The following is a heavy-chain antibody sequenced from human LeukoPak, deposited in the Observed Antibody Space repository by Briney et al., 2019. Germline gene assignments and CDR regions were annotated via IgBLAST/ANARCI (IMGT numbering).Heavy chain of an antibody. V-gene: IGHV3-23*01. CDR1: GFTFNTYA. CDR2: ISGSGGTT. CDR3: AKDLLRPAGAFDI. D-gene: IGHD1-14*01. Sequence: GGSLRLSCAASGFTFNTYAMSWVRQAPGEGLEWVSAISGSGGTTYYADSVKGRFTISRDNSKNTLYLLMNSLRADDTAVYYCAKDLLRPAGAFDIWGQGTMVTVSS. J-gene: IGHJ3*02.